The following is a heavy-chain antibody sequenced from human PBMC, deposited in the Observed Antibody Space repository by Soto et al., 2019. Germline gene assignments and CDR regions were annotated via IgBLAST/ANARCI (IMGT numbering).Heavy chain of an antibody. CDR3: AREKWGSGSRWLDP. CDR2: INVGNGNT. CDR1: GYTYISYS. V-gene: IGHV1-3*01. Sequence: ASVKVSCKASGYTYISYSMHWARQAPGQRLEWMGWINVGNGNTKYSQNFQGRVTINQDTSASTAYMELSSLTSEDTAVYYCAREKWGSGSRWLDPWGQGTLVTVSS. D-gene: IGHD6-19*01. J-gene: IGHJ5*02.